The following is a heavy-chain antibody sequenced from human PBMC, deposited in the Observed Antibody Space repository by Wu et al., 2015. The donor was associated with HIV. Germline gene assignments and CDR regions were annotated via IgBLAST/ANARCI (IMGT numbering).Heavy chain of an antibody. CDR1: GGTFSSYA. CDR2: IIPIFGTA. Sequence: QVQLVQSGAEVKKPGSSVKVSCKASGGTFSSYAISWVRQAPGQGLEWMGGIIPIFGTANYAQKFQGRVTITTDESTSTAYMELSSLRSEDTAVYYCASAYYYGYNLLAEQKAHDAFDIWGQGTMVTVSS. J-gene: IGHJ3*02. CDR3: ASAYYYGYNLLAEQKAHDAFDI. V-gene: IGHV1-69*05. D-gene: IGHD3-10*01.